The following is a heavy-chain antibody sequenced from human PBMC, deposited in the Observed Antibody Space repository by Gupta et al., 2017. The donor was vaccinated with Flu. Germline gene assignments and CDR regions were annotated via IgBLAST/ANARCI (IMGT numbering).Heavy chain of an antibody. Sequence: QAQLVESGGGLVKPGGSLRLSCAASGFTFSGYYMSWVRQAPGKGLEWIAYMSPSGNSIHYTASVKGRFTISRDNAKNSLDLQMNSLRAEDTAVYYCARDRDGSNFYFYGMDVWGQGTTVVVSS. V-gene: IGHV3-11*01. CDR1: GFTFSGYY. D-gene: IGHD5-12*01. CDR3: ARDRDGSNFYFYGMDV. CDR2: MSPSGNSI. J-gene: IGHJ6*02.